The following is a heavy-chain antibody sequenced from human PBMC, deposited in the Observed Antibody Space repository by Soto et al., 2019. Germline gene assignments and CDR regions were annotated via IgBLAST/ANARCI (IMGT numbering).Heavy chain of an antibody. J-gene: IGHJ6*02. V-gene: IGHV1-69*13. Sequence: GASLKVSCKASGGTFSSHAISWVRQAPGQGLEWMGGTIPFFKATNYAQKFQGRVTITADDATSTAYMDLYSLRSEDTAVYYCARDVPLNYYDGTYSYYAMDVWGQGTTVTVS. D-gene: IGHD3-16*01. CDR1: GGTFSSHA. CDR2: TIPFFKAT. CDR3: ARDVPLNYYDGTYSYYAMDV.